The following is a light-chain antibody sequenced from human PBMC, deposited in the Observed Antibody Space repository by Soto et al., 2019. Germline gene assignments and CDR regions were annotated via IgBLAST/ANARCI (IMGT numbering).Light chain of an antibody. V-gene: IGKV1-9*01. CDR3: QQLNSYPIS. CDR2: AAS. Sequence: DIQLTQSPSFLSASVGDRVTITCRASQGISSYLAWYQQKPGKAPKLLIYAASTLQSGVPSRFSGSGCGTEFTLTISSLQPEDFATYYCQQLNSYPISFGQGTRREIK. J-gene: IGKJ5*01. CDR1: QGISSY.